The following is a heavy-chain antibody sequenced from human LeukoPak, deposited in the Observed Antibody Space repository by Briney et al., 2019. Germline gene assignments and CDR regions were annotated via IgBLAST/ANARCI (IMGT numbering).Heavy chain of an antibody. CDR3: AKVVDSGSYSYYFDY. Sequence: GGSLRLSCAASGFTFSSYAMSWVRQAPGKGLEWVSAISGSGGSTYYADSVKGRFTISRDNSKNTLYLQMNSLRAEDTAVYYCAKVVDSGSYSYYFDYWGQGTLVTVSS. D-gene: IGHD3-10*01. CDR2: ISGSGGST. J-gene: IGHJ4*02. V-gene: IGHV3-23*01. CDR1: GFTFSSYA.